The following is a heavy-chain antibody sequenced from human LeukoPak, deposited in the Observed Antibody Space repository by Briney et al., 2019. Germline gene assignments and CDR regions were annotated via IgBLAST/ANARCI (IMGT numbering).Heavy chain of an antibody. V-gene: IGHV3-23*01. D-gene: IGHD5-18*01. J-gene: IGHJ5*02. CDR3: AKSTQGYYNWFDP. CDR2: ISGSGGST. CDR1: EFTFSSYA. Sequence: GGSLRLSCAGSEFTFSSYAMSWVRQAPGKGLEWVSAISGSGGSTYYADSVKGRFTISRDNSKNTLYLQMNSLRAEDTAVYYCAKSTQGYYNWFDPWGQGTLVTVSS.